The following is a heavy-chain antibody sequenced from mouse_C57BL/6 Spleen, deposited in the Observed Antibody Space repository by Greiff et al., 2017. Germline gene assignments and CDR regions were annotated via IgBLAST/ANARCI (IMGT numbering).Heavy chain of an antibody. V-gene: IGHV14-2*01. D-gene: IGHD4-1*01. CDR1: GFNINDYY. Sequence: EVQLQQSGAELVKPGASVKLSCTASGFNINDYYMHWVKQRTEQGLEWIGRIDPEDGETKYASKFQGKATITADTSSNPAYLQLSSLTSESPSVYYCAIPGTGLSYFDYWGQGTTLTVSS. CDR3: AIPGTGLSYFDY. J-gene: IGHJ2*01. CDR2: IDPEDGET.